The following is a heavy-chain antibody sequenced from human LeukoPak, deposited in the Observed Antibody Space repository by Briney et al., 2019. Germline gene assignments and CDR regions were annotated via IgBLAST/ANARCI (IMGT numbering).Heavy chain of an antibody. Sequence: GGSLRLSCAASGFTFSSYAMSWVRQAPGKGLEWVSSISDSGVYTYYADSVKGRFTIPRDNSKNTLCLQMNSLRAEDTAVYYCAKERCSSSSCCVDYWGQGTLVTVSS. D-gene: IGHD2-2*01. V-gene: IGHV3-23*01. CDR1: GFTFSSYA. J-gene: IGHJ4*02. CDR3: AKERCSSSSCCVDY. CDR2: ISDSGVYT.